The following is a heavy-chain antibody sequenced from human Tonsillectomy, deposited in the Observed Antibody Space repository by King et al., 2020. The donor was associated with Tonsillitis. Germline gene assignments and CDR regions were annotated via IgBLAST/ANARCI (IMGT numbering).Heavy chain of an antibody. CDR1: GFTFSSYA. CDR2: FYSGGSST. V-gene: IGHV3-23*03. D-gene: IGHD5-18*01. CDR3: ATLEGERGYTYGSVFDY. Sequence: VQLVESGGGLVQPGGSLRLSCAASGFTFSSYAMSWVRQAPGKGLQWVSVFYSGGSSTYYADSVKGRFTISRDNSKNTLYLQMNSLRAEDTAVYYCATLEGERGYTYGSVFDYWGQGTLVTVSS. J-gene: IGHJ4*02.